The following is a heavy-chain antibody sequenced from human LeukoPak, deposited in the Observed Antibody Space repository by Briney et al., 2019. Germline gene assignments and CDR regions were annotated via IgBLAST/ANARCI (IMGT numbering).Heavy chain of an antibody. J-gene: IGHJ3*02. D-gene: IGHD2-2*01. V-gene: IGHV1-69*13. CDR1: GGTFSSYA. CDR2: IIPIFGTA. Sequence: ASVKVSCKASGGTFSSYAISWVRQAPGQGLEWMGGIIPIFGTANYAQKFQGRVTITADESTSTAYMELSSLRSEDTAVYYCARDHLLAASTHDAFDIWGQGTMVTVSS. CDR3: ARDHLLAASTHDAFDI.